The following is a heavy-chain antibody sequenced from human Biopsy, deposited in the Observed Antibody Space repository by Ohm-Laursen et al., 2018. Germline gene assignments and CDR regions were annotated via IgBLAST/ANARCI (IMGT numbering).Heavy chain of an antibody. CDR2: FWYDGTNK. J-gene: IGHJ3*02. CDR3: ACPTNARAGGAPFDI. D-gene: IGHD1-1*01. Sequence: SLRLSCTAAGFSFTSYGMHWVRQAPGKGLEWVAVFWYDGTNKYYADSVKGRFTISRDNSKTTLYLQMNSLRSEDTAMYYCACPTNARAGGAPFDIWGQGTMVTVSS. V-gene: IGHV3-33*01. CDR1: GFSFTSYG.